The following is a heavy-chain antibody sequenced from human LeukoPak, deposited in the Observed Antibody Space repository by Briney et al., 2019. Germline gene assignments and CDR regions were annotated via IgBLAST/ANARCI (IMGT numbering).Heavy chain of an antibody. D-gene: IGHD5-24*01. Sequence: GGSLRLSCAASGFTFSNYAMNWVRQAPGKGLEWVSVISGSTTGTHYADSVKGRFTISRDNSKNTLYLQMNSLRAEDTAVYYCAKGRWVQNYLDYGGQGTQVTVSS. CDR2: ISGSTTGT. V-gene: IGHV3-23*01. J-gene: IGHJ4*02. CDR3: AKGRWVQNYLDY. CDR1: GFTFSNYA.